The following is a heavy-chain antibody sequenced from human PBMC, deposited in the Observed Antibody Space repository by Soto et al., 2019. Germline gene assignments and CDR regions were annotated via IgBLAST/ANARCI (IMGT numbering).Heavy chain of an antibody. CDR2: ISGSGGST. V-gene: IGHV3-23*01. J-gene: IGHJ4*02. D-gene: IGHD3-10*01. Sequence: EVQLLESGGGLLQPGGSRRLSCEASGFTFSSYAMSWFPRAPGKGREWVSAISGSGGSTYYADSVKGRFTISRDNSKNTLYLQMNSLRAEDTAVYYCAKDADSSYGSGSPQDIFDYWGQGTLVTVSS. CDR1: GFTFSSYA. CDR3: AKDADSSYGSGSPQDIFDY.